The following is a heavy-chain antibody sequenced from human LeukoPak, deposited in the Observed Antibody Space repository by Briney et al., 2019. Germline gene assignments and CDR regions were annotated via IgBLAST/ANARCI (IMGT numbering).Heavy chain of an antibody. Sequence: SQTLSLTCTVSGGSISSGSYYWSWIRQPAGKGLEWIGRIYTSGSTNYNPSLKSLVTISVDTSKNQFSLKLSSVTAADTAVYYCARGGGYYDSSGYHYYYYYMDVWGKGTTVTISS. D-gene: IGHD3-22*01. V-gene: IGHV4-61*02. CDR1: GGSISSGSYY. J-gene: IGHJ6*03. CDR3: ARGGGYYDSSGYHYYYYYMDV. CDR2: IYTSGST.